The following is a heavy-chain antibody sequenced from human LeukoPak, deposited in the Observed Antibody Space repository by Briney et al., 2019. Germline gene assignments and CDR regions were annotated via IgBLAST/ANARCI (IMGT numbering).Heavy chain of an antibody. CDR1: DGSFSGYS. V-gene: IGHV4-34*01. CDR3: ARDRPATGANWFDP. J-gene: IGHJ5*02. CDR2: INHSGST. Sequence: SETLSLTCAVYDGSFSGYSWSWIRQPPGKGLEWIGEINHSGSTNYNPSLKSRVTISLDTSKNQFSLRLSSVTVADTAVCYCARDRPATGANWFDPWGQGALVTVSS. D-gene: IGHD6-13*01.